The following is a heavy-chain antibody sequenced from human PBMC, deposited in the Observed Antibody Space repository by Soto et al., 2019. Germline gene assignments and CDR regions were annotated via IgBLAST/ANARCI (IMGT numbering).Heavy chain of an antibody. J-gene: IGHJ5*02. Sequence: EVQLLESGGGLVQPGGSLRLSCAASGFTFSSYAMSWVRQAPGKGLEWVSAISGSGGSTYYADSGKGRFTISRDNSKNPLYLQMNSLRAEDTAVYYCAAGEGFGDGFDPWGQGTLVTVSS. CDR2: ISGSGGST. CDR1: GFTFSSYA. V-gene: IGHV3-23*01. D-gene: IGHD3-10*01. CDR3: AAGEGFGDGFDP.